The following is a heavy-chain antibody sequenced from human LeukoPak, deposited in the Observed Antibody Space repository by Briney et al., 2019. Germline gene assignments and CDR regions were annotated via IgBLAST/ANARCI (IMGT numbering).Heavy chain of an antibody. V-gene: IGHV1-2*02. Sequence: ASVKVSCKASGYTFTIYYMHWVRQAPGQGLEWMGWINPNSGGTSYAQRFQGRVTMTRDTSISTAYMELSGLTSDDTAVYYCARNPPYCTSTSCYNDYWGPGTLVTVSS. D-gene: IGHD2-2*02. J-gene: IGHJ4*02. CDR1: GYTFTIYY. CDR2: INPNSGGT. CDR3: ARNPPYCTSTSCYNDY.